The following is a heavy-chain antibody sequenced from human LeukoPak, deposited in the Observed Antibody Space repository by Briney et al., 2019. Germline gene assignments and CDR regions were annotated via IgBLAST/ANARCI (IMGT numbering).Heavy chain of an antibody. V-gene: IGHV1-46*01. CDR1: GYTFTSYY. CDR2: INLSGGST. D-gene: IGHD2-21*01. CDR3: ARLRYCGVSPRCAIRVDFDY. J-gene: IGHJ4*02. Sequence: ASVKVSCKASGYTFTSYYMHWVRQAPGQGLEWMGIINLSGGSTSYAQKFQGRVTMTRDTSTSTVYMELSSLRSEDTAVYYCARLRYCGVSPRCAIRVDFDYWGQGTLVTVSS.